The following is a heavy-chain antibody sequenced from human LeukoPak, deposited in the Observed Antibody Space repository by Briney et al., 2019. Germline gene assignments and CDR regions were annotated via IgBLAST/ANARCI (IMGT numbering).Heavy chain of an antibody. CDR2: ISSSSSTI. D-gene: IGHD6-6*01. J-gene: IGHJ6*03. V-gene: IGHV3-48*01. Sequence: QPGGSLRLSCAASGFTFSSYSMNWVRQAPGKGLEWVSYISSSSSTIYYADSVKGRFTISRDNAKNSLYLQMNSLRAEDTAVYYCARDQWTWQLAYRYYYYYYMDVWGKGTTVTVSS. CDR1: GFTFSSYS. CDR3: ARDQWTWQLAYRYYYYYYMDV.